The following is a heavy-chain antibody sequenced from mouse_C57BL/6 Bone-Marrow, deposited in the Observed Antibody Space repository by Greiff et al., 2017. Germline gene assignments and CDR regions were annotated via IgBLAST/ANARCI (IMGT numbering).Heavy chain of an antibody. Sequence: QVQLQQPGAELVKPGASVKVSCKASGYTFTSYWMHWVKQRPGQGLEWIGRIHPSDSDTNYNQKFKGKATLTVDKSSSTAYMQLSSQTSEDSAVSYCATSSTTVVDYFDYWGQGTTLTVSS. CDR1: GYTFTSYW. D-gene: IGHD1-1*01. J-gene: IGHJ2*01. CDR2: IHPSDSDT. CDR3: ATSSTTVVDYFDY. V-gene: IGHV1-74*01.